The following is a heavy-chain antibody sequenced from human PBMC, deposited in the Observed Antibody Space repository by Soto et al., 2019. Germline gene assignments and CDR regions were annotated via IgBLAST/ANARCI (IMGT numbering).Heavy chain of an antibody. CDR3: ASVRADYYDSSGPLGY. J-gene: IGHJ4*02. V-gene: IGHV3-30-3*01. D-gene: IGHD3-22*01. CDR2: ISYDGSNK. Sequence: PGGSLRLSCAASGFTFSSYAMHWVRRAPGKGLEWVAVISYDGSNKYYADSVKGRFTISRDNSKDTLYLQMNSLRAEDTAVYYCASVRADYYDSSGPLGYWGQGTLVTVSS. CDR1: GFTFSSYA.